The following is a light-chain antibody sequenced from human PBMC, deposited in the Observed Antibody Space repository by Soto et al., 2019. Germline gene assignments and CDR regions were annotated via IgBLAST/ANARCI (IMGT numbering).Light chain of an antibody. V-gene: IGKV1-39*01. J-gene: IGKJ3*01. CDR3: QQSYSTPEIT. CDR1: QNISSY. Sequence: DIQMTQSPSSLSASVGDRVTITCRASQNISSYLNWYQQKPGKAPKLLIYAASSLQSGVPSRFSGSGSGTDFTLTISSLQPEDFATYYCQQSYSTPEITFGPGTKVDIK. CDR2: AAS.